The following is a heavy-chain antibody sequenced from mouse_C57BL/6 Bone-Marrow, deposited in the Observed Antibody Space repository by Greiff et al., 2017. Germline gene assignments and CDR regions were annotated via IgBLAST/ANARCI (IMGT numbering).Heavy chain of an antibody. D-gene: IGHD1-1*01. V-gene: IGHV1-81*01. CDR1: GYTFTSYG. J-gene: IGHJ2*01. CDR2: IYPRSGNT. Sequence: VQLQQSGAELARPGASVKLSCKASGYTFTSYGISWVKQRTGQGLEWIGEIYPRSGNTYYNEKFKGKAKRTANKSSSTAYMVLRSLTSEDSAVYFCARGTTVVSLDYWGQGTTLTVSS. CDR3: ARGTTVVSLDY.